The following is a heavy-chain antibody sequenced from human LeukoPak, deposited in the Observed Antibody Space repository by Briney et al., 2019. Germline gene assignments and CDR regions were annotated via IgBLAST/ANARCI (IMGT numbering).Heavy chain of an antibody. Sequence: SETLSLTCTVSGGSISSYYWSWIRQPAGKGLEWIGRIYTSGSTNYNPSLKSRVTMSVDTSKNQFSLKLSSVTAADTAVYYCARDLYYYGSGSYYSDVWGQGTTVTVSS. V-gene: IGHV4-4*07. J-gene: IGHJ6*02. CDR3: ARDLYYYGSGSYYSDV. CDR1: GGSISSYY. CDR2: IYTSGST. D-gene: IGHD3-10*01.